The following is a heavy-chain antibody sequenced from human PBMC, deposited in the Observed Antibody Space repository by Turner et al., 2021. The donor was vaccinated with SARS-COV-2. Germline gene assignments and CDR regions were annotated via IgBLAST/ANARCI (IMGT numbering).Heavy chain of an antibody. CDR2: ISYDGSNE. V-gene: IGHV3-30-3*01. Sequence: QVQLVESGGGVVQPGRSLRLSCAASGFTFSTNALHWVRQAPGKGLDWVAVISYDGSNENYADSVKGRFTISRDNSKNTLYLQMNSLRTEDTAVYYCARAPSYCSSTSCPPPFDYWGQGTLVTVSS. D-gene: IGHD2-2*01. J-gene: IGHJ4*02. CDR3: ARAPSYCSSTSCPPPFDY. CDR1: GFTFSTNA.